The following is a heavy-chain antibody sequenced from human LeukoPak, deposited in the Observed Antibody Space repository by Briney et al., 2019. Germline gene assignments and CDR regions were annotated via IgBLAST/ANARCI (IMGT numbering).Heavy chain of an antibody. J-gene: IGHJ6*03. CDR2: ISAYNGNT. D-gene: IGHD2/OR15-2a*01. V-gene: IGHV1-18*01. Sequence: ASVKVSCKASGYTFTSYGISWVRQAPGQGLEWMGWISAYNGNTNYAQRLQGRVIMTTDTSTSTAYMELRSLRSDDTAVYYCARTLLSWRGDYYYQYYMDVWGKGTTVTVSS. CDR1: GYTFTSYG. CDR3: ARTLLSWRGDYYYQYYMDV.